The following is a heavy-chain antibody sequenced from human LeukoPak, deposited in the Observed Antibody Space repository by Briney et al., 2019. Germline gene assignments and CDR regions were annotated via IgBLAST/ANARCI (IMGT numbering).Heavy chain of an antibody. CDR2: ISNTGSAI. CDR3: ARADRNYGYLFAF. Sequence: GGSLRLSCAASGFTFSAYSMNWVRQGPGKGLEWVSYISNTGSAIYYTDSVKGRFTISRDNAKNALYLQMNSLRDEDTAMYYCARADRNYGYLFAFWGQGALVTVSS. J-gene: IGHJ4*02. V-gene: IGHV3-48*02. CDR1: GFTFSAYS. D-gene: IGHD3-10*01.